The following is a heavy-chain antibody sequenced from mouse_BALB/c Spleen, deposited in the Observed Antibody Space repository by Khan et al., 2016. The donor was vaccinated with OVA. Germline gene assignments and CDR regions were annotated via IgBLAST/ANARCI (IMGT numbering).Heavy chain of an antibody. V-gene: IGHV3-8*02. CDR1: GDSITSGF. CDR3: ARSYGSWAMDY. CDR2: ITYSGNI. Sequence: EVQLQESGPSLVKPSQTLSLSCSVTGDSITSGFWNWIRKFPGNKFEYLGYITYSGNIYYNPSLKSRLSITRDTSKSQYYLKMNSVTNEDTATYYCARSYGSWAMDYWGQGTSVTVSS. D-gene: IGHD1-1*01. J-gene: IGHJ4*01.